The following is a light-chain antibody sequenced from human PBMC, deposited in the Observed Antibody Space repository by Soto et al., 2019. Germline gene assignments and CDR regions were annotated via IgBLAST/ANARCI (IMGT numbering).Light chain of an antibody. Sequence: DIVLTQSPGTLSLSPGERATLSCRASQTVRSNFLAWYQRKPGQTPRLLIYGASTRATGIPARFSGSGSGTEFTLTISSLQSEDFAVYYCQQYKNWPPITFGQGTRLEIK. J-gene: IGKJ5*01. V-gene: IGKV3-15*01. CDR2: GAS. CDR1: QTVRSN. CDR3: QQYKNWPPIT.